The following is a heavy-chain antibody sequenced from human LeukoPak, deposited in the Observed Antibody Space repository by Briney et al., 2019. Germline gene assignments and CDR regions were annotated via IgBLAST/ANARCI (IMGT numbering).Heavy chain of an antibody. J-gene: IGHJ4*02. CDR2: IYTSGST. D-gene: IGHD3-22*01. Sequence: SETLSLTCTVSGGSISSYYWSWIRQPPGKGLEWIGYIYTSGSTNYNPSLKSRVTISVDTSKNQFSLKLSSVTAADTAVYYCARVSRANDGRVSPASLYFDYWGQGTLVTVSS. CDR1: GGSISSYY. CDR3: ARVSRANDGRVSPASLYFDY. V-gene: IGHV4-4*09.